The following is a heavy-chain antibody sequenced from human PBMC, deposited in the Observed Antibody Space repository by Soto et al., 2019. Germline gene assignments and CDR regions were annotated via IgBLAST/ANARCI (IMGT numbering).Heavy chain of an antibody. Sequence: SETLSLTCSVFGGSINSYYCSWILQPPGKGLEWIGYIYHNGSANYNPSLKSRVTMSLDTSKIQSFLMLSSVTAADTAVYYCTIRGESLRNYYYYPGMDVWGQRTTVTVPS. J-gene: IGHJ6*02. V-gene: IGHV4-59*01. D-gene: IGHD3-10*01. CDR3: TIRGESLRNYYYYPGMDV. CDR2: IYHNGSA. CDR1: GGSINSYY.